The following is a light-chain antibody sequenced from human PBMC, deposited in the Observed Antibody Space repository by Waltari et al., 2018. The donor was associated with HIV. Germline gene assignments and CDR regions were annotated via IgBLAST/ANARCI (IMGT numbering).Light chain of an antibody. Sequence: EIALTQSPATLYVSPGERAVLFCRASQIVSRHLAWYQQKSGQGPRLLIYETSTRAAGTPGRFNGSGSGTDFVLTITDVEPGDVAVYYCQQRGTWPLVTFGGGTKVE. J-gene: IGKJ4*01. CDR3: QQRGTWPLVT. CDR2: ETS. V-gene: IGKV3-11*01. CDR1: QIVSRH.